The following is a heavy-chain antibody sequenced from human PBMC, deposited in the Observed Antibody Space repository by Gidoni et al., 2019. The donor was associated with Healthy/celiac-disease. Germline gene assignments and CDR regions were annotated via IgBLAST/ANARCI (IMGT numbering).Heavy chain of an antibody. V-gene: IGHV3-49*04. CDR1: GFTFGAYA. CDR2: IRSKAYGGTT. D-gene: IGHD3-3*01. J-gene: IGHJ4*02. Sequence: VQLVESGGGLVQPGRSLRLSCTASGFTFGAYAMSWVRQAPGKGLEWVGLIRSKAYGGTTEYAASVKGRFTISRDDSKSIAYLQMNSLKTEDTAVYYCARDRETYDFWSGYSAGGFDYWGQGTLVTVSS. CDR3: ARDRETYDFWSGYSAGGFDY.